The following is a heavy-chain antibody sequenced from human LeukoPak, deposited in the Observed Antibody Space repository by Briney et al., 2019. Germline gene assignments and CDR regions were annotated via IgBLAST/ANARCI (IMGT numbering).Heavy chain of an antibody. CDR3: ALIQYYDFWSGFYSDFDY. D-gene: IGHD3-3*01. J-gene: IGHJ4*02. CDR1: GFTFSSHA. CDR2: ISGSGGST. Sequence: GGSLRLSCAASGFTFSSHAMSWVRQAPGKGLEWVSAISGSGGSTYYADSVKGRFTISRDNSKNTLYLQMNSLRAEDTAVYYCALIQYYDFWSGFYSDFDYWGQGTLVTVSS. V-gene: IGHV3-23*01.